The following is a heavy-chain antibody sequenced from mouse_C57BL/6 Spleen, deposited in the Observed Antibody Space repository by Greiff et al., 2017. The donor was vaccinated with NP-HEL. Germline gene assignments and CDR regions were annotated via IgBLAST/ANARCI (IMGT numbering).Heavy chain of an antibody. Sequence: VQLQQSGAELVKPGASVKISCKASGYAFSSYWMNWVKQRPGKGLEWIGQIYPGDGDTNYNGKFKGKATLTADKSSSTAYMQLSSLTSEDSAFYFCARGQLRLPYYAMDYWGQGTSVTVSS. D-gene: IGHD3-2*02. V-gene: IGHV1-80*01. J-gene: IGHJ4*01. CDR3: ARGQLRLPYYAMDY. CDR1: GYAFSSYW. CDR2: IYPGDGDT.